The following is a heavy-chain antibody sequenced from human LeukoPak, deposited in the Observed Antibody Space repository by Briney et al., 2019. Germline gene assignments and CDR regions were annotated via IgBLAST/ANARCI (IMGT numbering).Heavy chain of an antibody. D-gene: IGHD3-22*01. CDR2: ISGYNGNT. CDR3: GRDEDITMRIGRVDH. Sequence: GASVKVSCKASGYTFINYGISWVRQAPGQGLEWMGWISGYNGNTHYAQNLQDRVTMTTDTPTSTAYMELRSLRFDDTAVYYCGRDEDITMRIGRVDHWGQGTLVTVSS. CDR1: GYTFINYG. J-gene: IGHJ5*02. V-gene: IGHV1-18*01.